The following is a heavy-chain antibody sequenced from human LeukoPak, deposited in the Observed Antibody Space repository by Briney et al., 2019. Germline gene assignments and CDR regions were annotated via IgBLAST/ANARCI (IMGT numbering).Heavy chain of an antibody. CDR1: GGSVRRGNYY. CDR2: IYTSGTT. Sequence: PSETLSLTCTVSGGSVRRGNYYWTWIRQPAGSGLEWIGRIYTSGTTDHNPSLRTRVTISVDASRNQFSLNLSSVTAADTAVYYCARWSGSVTARNYYYYMDVWGEGTTVTVSS. J-gene: IGHJ6*03. V-gene: IGHV4-61*02. CDR3: ARWSGSVTARNYYYYMDV. D-gene: IGHD6-6*01.